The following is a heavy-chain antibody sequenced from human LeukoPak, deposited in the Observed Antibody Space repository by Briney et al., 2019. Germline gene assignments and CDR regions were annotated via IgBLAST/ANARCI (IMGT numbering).Heavy chain of an antibody. Sequence: KPSETLSLTCTVSGGSISSSSYYWGWIRQPPGKGLEWIGSIYYGGSTYYNPSLKSRVTISVDTSKNQFSLKLSSVTAADTAVYYCARDTKRYRIAAAAHSFDYWGQGTLVTVSS. CDR1: GGSISSSSYY. V-gene: IGHV4-39*07. J-gene: IGHJ4*02. CDR3: ARDTKRYRIAAAAHSFDY. D-gene: IGHD6-13*01. CDR2: IYYGGST.